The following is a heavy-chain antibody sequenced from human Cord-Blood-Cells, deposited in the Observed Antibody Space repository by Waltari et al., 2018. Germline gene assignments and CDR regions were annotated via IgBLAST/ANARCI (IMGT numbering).Heavy chain of an antibody. D-gene: IGHD3-3*01. V-gene: IGHV4-59*01. CDR1: GGAISSYY. CDR3: ARDLYDFWRGYAFDI. J-gene: IGHJ3*02. CDR2: LYYSGST. Sequence: QVQLQESGPGLVKPSETLSLTCTVPGGAISSYYWRWIRQPPGKGVECIGYLYYSGSTNYHPSLKDRCTLSVDTSKYQFSLKLSSVTAADTAVYYCARDLYDFWRGYAFDIWGQGTMVTVSS.